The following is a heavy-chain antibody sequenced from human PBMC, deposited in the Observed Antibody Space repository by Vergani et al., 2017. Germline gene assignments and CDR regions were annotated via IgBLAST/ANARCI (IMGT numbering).Heavy chain of an antibody. D-gene: IGHD1-26*01. V-gene: IGHV1-69*01. J-gene: IGHJ4*02. CDR1: GGTFSSYA. CDR3: ARDETFNSTLYSGSYSN. CDR2: IIPIFGTA. Sequence: QVQLVQSGAEVKKPGSSVKVSCKASGGTFSSYAISWVRQAPGKGLEWMGGIIPIFGTANYAQKFQGRVTITADESTSTAYMELSSLRSEDKAVYYCARDETFNSTLYSGSYSNWGQGTLVTVSS.